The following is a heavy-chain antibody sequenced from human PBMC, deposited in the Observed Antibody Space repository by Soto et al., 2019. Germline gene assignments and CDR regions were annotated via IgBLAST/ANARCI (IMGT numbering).Heavy chain of an antibody. D-gene: IGHD5-18*01. CDR3: ARVPDTAMVYYYYMDV. Sequence: SETLSLTCAVYGGSFSGYYWSWIRQPPGKGLEWIGEINHSGSTNYNPSLKSRVTISVDTSKNHFSQKLSSVTAADTAVYYCARVPDTAMVYYYYMDVWGKGTTVTVSS. CDR2: INHSGST. CDR1: GGSFSGYY. V-gene: IGHV4-34*01. J-gene: IGHJ6*03.